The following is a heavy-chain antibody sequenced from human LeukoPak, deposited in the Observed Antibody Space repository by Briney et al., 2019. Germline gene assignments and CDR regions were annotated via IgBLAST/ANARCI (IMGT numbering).Heavy chain of an antibody. CDR3: ASDSGSSGHKGLDY. Sequence: GGSLRLSCAASGFTFSXXXXXWVRHAPGXGLXXXXXSSSYSVYIYYADSVKGRFTISSDNAKNPLYLQLYTLRAEYTAVYYCASDSGSSGHKGLDYWGQGTLVTVSS. CDR1: GFTFSXXX. J-gene: IGHJ4*02. V-gene: IGHV3-21*01. CDR2: SSSYSVYI. D-gene: IGHD6-13*01.